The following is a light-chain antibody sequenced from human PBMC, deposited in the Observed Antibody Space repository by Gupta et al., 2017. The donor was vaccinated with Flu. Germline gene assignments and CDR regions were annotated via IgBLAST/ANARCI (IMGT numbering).Light chain of an antibody. CDR3: MQALQSPFT. V-gene: IGKV2-28*01. Sequence: IVMSQSPLSLPVTPGGPASISRRCSHSLLHSNGSNYLDWYLQKPGQSPKLLIYLGSNRASGVPDRFSGSGSGTDFTLNISSVEAEDVGVYYCMQALQSPFTFGQGTKVEIK. J-gene: IGKJ2*01. CDR1: HSLLHSNGSNY. CDR2: LGS.